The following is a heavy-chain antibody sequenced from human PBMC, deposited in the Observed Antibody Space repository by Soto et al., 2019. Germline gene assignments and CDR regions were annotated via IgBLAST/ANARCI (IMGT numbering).Heavy chain of an antibody. CDR3: ATAWSSGRTVDY. CDR1: GFTFNNAW. V-gene: IGHV3-15*01. D-gene: IGHD6-19*01. Sequence: PGGSLRLSCAASGFTFNNAWMSWVRQAPGKGLEWVGHIKSKTDGGTTEYAAPVKGRFTISRDDSKNTLYLQMNSLKTGDSAVYYCATAWSSGRTVDYWVQGTLVTVSS. CDR2: IKSKTDGGTT. J-gene: IGHJ4*02.